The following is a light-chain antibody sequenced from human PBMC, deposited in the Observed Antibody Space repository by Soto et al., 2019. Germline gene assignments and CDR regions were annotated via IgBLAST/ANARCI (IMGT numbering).Light chain of an antibody. CDR3: QHYHTLPPELT. CDR1: EDINNY. J-gene: IGKJ5*01. Sequence: DIQMTQSPSSLSASVGDRVTITCQASEDINNYLNWYQQKPGKAPNLLIYDASDLETGVPSRFSGSVSGSDFTFTISNLQPEDVATYFCQHYHTLPPELTFGQGTRLEI. CDR2: DAS. V-gene: IGKV1-33*01.